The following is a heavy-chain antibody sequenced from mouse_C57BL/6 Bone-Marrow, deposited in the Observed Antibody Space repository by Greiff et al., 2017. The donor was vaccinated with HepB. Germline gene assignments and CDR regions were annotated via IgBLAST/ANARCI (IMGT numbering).Heavy chain of an antibody. CDR1: GFSLTSYG. CDR3: ASEGYDGAWFAY. J-gene: IGHJ3*01. D-gene: IGHD2-2*01. Sequence: VHLVESGPGLVAPSQSLSITCTVSGFSLTSYGVDWVRQSPGKGLEWLGVIWGVGSTNYNSALKARLSISKDNSNSQVFLKMNSLQTDETAMYYCASEGYDGAWFAYWGQGTLVTVSA. CDR2: IWGVGST. V-gene: IGHV2-6*01.